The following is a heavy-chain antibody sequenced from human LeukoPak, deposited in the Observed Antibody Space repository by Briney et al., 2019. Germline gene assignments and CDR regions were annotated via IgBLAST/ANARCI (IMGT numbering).Heavy chain of an antibody. J-gene: IGHJ6*02. CDR2: ISSSSTYI. D-gene: IGHD2-21*02. Sequence: GGSLRLSCAASGFTFSSYSMNWVRQAPGKGLEWVSSISSSSTYIYYADSVKGRFTISRDNSKNTLYLQMNSLRAEDTAVYYCASGDPPPYYYYGMDVWGQGTTVTVSS. CDR1: GFTFSSYS. CDR3: ASGDPPPYYYYGMDV. V-gene: IGHV3-21*04.